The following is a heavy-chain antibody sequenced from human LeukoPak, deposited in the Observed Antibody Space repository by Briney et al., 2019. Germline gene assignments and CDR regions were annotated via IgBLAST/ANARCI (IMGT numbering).Heavy chain of an antibody. CDR1: GFTFSSYD. CDR3: VKSSGYSTYDHGDY. V-gene: IGHV3-13*01. D-gene: IGHD5-18*01. CDR2: IGTAGET. Sequence: PGGSLRLSCAASGFTFSSYDMYWVSQARGKGLEWVSAIGTAGETYFPGSVKGRFTISRENAKNSLYLQMNRLRAGDTAVYYCVKSSGYSTYDHGDYWGQGTLVTVSS. J-gene: IGHJ4*02.